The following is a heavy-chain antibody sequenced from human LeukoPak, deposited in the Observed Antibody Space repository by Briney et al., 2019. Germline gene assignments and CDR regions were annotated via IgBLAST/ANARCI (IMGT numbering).Heavy chain of an antibody. V-gene: IGHV4-59*12. CDR2: IYDSGST. Sequence: SETLSLTCTVSGGSISSYYWSWIRQPPGKGLEWIGYIYDSGSTNYNPSLKSRVTISVDTSKNQFSLKLSSVTAADTAVYYCARWYYYGSGYTSGSYYYYYMDVWGKGTTVTVSS. J-gene: IGHJ6*03. CDR1: GGSISSYY. D-gene: IGHD3-10*01. CDR3: ARWYYYGSGYTSGSYYYYYMDV.